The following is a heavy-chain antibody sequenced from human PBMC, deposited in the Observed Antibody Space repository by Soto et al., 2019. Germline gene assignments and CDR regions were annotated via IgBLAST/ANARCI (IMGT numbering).Heavy chain of an antibody. CDR3: ARVRLYGSGSYLLSYYYYGMDV. CDR2: ISGSGGST. CDR1: GFTFSSYA. D-gene: IGHD3-10*01. J-gene: IGHJ6*02. Sequence: GALRLSCAASGFTFSSYAMSWVRQAPGKGLEWVSAISGSGGSTYYADSVKGRFTISRDNSKNTLYLQMNSLRAEDTAVYYCARVRLYGSGSYLLSYYYYGMDVWGQGTTVTVSS. V-gene: IGHV3-23*01.